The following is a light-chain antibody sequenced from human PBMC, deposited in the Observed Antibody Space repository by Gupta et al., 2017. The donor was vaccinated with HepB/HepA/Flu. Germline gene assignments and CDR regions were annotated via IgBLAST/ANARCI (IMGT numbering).Light chain of an antibody. V-gene: IGLV2-8*01. Sequence: QSALTQPPSASGSPGQSVTISCTGTSSDVGYYLYVSWYQQHPGKAPKVIIYEVNKRPSGVPDRFSGSTSGNTASLTVSGLQADDEAYYYCSSYLGSNNGVFGGGTKLTGL. CDR2: EVN. J-gene: IGLJ3*02. CDR1: SSDVGYYLY. CDR3: SSYLGSNNGV.